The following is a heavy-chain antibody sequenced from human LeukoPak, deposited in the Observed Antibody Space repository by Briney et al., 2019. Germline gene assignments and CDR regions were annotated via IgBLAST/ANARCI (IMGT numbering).Heavy chain of an antibody. Sequence: GGSLRLSCAASGFTFSSYGMHWVRQAPGKGLEWVAFIRYDGSNKYYADSVKGRFTISRDNSKNTLYLQMNSLRAEDTAVYYCAGDAGTQWNWFDPWGQGTLVTVSS. CDR2: IRYDGSNK. D-gene: IGHD7-27*01. CDR1: GFTFSSYG. CDR3: AGDAGTQWNWFDP. J-gene: IGHJ5*02. V-gene: IGHV3-30*02.